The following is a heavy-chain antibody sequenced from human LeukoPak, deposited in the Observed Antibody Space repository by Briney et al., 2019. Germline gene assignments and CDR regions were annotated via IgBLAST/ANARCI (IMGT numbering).Heavy chain of an antibody. J-gene: IGHJ5*02. CDR2: ISGDGGST. CDR3: AKDIAGGYGDYVGGWFDP. D-gene: IGHD4-17*01. CDR1: GFTFDDYG. V-gene: IGHV3-43*02. Sequence: PGGSLRLSCEASGFTFDDYGMSWVRQAPGKGLEWVSLISGDGGSTYYADSVKGRFTISRDNSKNSLYLQMNSLRTEDTALYYCAKDIAGGYGDYVGGWFDPWGQGTLVTVSS.